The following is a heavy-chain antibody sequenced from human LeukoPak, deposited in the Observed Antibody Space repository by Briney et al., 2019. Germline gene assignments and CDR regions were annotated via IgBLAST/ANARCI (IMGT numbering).Heavy chain of an antibody. CDR1: GYRFTGYY. Sequence: ASVKVSCKASGYRFTGYYLNWVRQATGQGLEWMGWMNPHSGDADYAQNFQGRVTMTRDTSTDTAYMGLSSLRSEDTAVYYCAREYRDTYYYYGMDVWGQGTTVTVSS. CDR3: AREYRDTYYYYGMDV. D-gene: IGHD3-16*02. V-gene: IGHV1-8*01. CDR2: MNPHSGDA. J-gene: IGHJ6*02.